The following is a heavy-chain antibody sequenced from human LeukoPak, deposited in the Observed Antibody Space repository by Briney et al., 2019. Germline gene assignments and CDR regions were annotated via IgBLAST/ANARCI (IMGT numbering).Heavy chain of an antibody. CDR2: IYYGGSS. D-gene: IGHD3-10*01. V-gene: IGHV4-39*01. J-gene: IGHJ4*02. CDR3: ARLNYGSGTHYFDY. CDR1: GGSISSISYY. Sequence: SETLSLTCTVSGGSISSISYYWGWIRLPPGKGLEWIGNIYYGGSSYFNPSLESRVTISVDTSKNQFSLKLSSVTAADAAVYYCARLNYGSGTHYFDYWGQGTLVTVSS.